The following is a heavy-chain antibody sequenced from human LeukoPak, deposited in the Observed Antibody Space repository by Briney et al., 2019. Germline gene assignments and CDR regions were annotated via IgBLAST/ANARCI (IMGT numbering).Heavy chain of an antibody. J-gene: IGHJ3*01. CDR2: ISSSSSYI. CDR1: RFTCSSYS. D-gene: IGHD6-19*01. Sequence: PWGSLRLSCAASRFTCSSYSMNWVRQAPGKGLEWVSSISSSSSYIYYADSVKGRFTISRDNAKNSLYLQMNRLRAEDTVEYYCTRGWLDAFDYWGRGTMVTVSS. V-gene: IGHV3-21*01. CDR3: TRGWLDAFDY.